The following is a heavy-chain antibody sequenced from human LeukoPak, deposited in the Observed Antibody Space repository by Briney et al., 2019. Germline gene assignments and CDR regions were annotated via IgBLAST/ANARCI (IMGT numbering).Heavy chain of an antibody. CDR3: ATPLGSGHVVAFDI. CDR2: INPSGVGT. J-gene: IGHJ3*02. CDR1: GYTFTNYY. D-gene: IGHD3-3*01. V-gene: IGHV1-46*01. Sequence: ASVKVSCKASGYTFTNYYMQWVRQAPGQGLEWMGIINPSGVGTTFAQGFQRRVTMTSDTSTSTVYMELSSLRSEDTTVYYCATPLGSGHVVAFDIWGQGTMVTVSS.